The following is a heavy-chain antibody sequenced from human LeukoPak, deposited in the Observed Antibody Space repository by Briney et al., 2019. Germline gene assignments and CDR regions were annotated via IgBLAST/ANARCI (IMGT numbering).Heavy chain of an antibody. CDR1: TFTFSTYS. Sequence: GGSLRLSCAASTFTFSTYSMNWVRQAPGKGLEWFSSISSRSDYIYYADSVKGRFTISRDNAKNSLYLQLNSLRAEDTAVYDCARDRDYYDSSGGMYAFDMWGQGTLVTVSS. D-gene: IGHD3-22*01. J-gene: IGHJ3*02. V-gene: IGHV3-21*01. CDR3: ARDRDYYDSSGGMYAFDM. CDR2: ISSRSDYI.